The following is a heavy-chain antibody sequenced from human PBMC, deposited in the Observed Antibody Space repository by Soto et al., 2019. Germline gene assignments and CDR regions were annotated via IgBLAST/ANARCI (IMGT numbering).Heavy chain of an antibody. CDR3: ARDKEPFGVVGSYYGMDV. CDR1: GGSLSSYY. CDR2: IYTSGST. D-gene: IGHD3-3*01. V-gene: IGHV4-4*07. Sequence: SENLYLTCTVPGGSLSSYYWSWIRQPAGKGLEWIGRIYTSGSTNYNPSLKSRVTMSVDTSKNQFSLKLSSVTAADTAVYYCARDKEPFGVVGSYYGMDVWGQGTTVT. J-gene: IGHJ6*02.